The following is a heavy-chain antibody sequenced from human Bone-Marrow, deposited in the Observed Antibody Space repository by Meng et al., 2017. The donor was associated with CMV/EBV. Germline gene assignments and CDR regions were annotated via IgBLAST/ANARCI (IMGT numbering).Heavy chain of an antibody. CDR1: GFSFGSFA. Sequence: GESLKISCAASGFSFGSFAMTWVRQVPGKGLDWVSVIYSGGSSIYSGDSVKGRFTVSRDDSKNALYLDISSLRVEDTAAYYCAKSSSGYSLDYWGQGALVTVSS. D-gene: IGHD3-22*01. V-gene: IGHV3-23*03. CDR3: AKSSSGYSLDY. CDR2: IYSGGSSI. J-gene: IGHJ4*02.